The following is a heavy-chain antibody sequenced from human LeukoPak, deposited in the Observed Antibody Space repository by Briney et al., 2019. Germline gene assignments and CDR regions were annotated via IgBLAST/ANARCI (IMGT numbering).Heavy chain of an antibody. CDR2: IYYSGST. J-gene: IGHJ5*02. CDR3: ARGKGDWFDP. D-gene: IGHD3-16*01. Sequence: SETLSLTCTVSGGSISSSSYYWGWIRQPPGKGLEWIGSIYYSGSTYYNPSLKSRVTISVDTSKNQFSLKLSPVTAADTAVYYCARGKGDWFDPWGQGTLVTVSS. CDR1: GGSISSSSYY. V-gene: IGHV4-39*07.